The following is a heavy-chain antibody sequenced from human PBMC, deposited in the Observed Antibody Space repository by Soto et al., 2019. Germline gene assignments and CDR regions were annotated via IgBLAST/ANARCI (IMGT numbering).Heavy chain of an antibody. CDR2: IYYSGST. Sequence: LSLTFTVSGGSISSYYWSWIRQPPGKGLEWIGYIYYSGSTNYNPSLKSRVTISVDTSKNQFSLKLSSVTAADTAVYYCARVPTLNWFDPWGQGTLVTVSS. CDR1: GGSISSYY. CDR3: ARVPTLNWFDP. V-gene: IGHV4-59*01. J-gene: IGHJ5*02.